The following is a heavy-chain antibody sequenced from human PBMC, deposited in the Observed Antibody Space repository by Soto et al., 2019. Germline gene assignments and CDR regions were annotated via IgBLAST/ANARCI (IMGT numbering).Heavy chain of an antibody. D-gene: IGHD3-16*01. V-gene: IGHV3-33*06. Sequence: QVQLVESGGGVVQPGKSLRLSCAASGFKFRNYAIHWVRQAPGKGLEWLAVIWFDGSKKYYADSVKGRFTISRDNSKNTVYLDLNSLTADDSAVFYCANAHSMMSLYRFDPWGHGTLVTVSS. J-gene: IGHJ5*02. CDR3: ANAHSMMSLYRFDP. CDR1: GFKFRNYA. CDR2: IWFDGSKK.